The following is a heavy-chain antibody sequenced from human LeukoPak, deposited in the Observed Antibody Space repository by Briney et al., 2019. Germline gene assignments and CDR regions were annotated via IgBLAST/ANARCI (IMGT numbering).Heavy chain of an antibody. D-gene: IGHD3-10*01. CDR1: GGSISSSSYY. V-gene: IGHV4-39*01. Sequence: SETLSLTCTVSGGSISSSSYYWGWIRQPPGKGLEWIGSIYHSGSTYYNPSLKSRVTISVDTSKNQFSLKLSSVTAADTAVYYCARLPMVRGVIISYYYYYMDVWGKGTTVTISS. J-gene: IGHJ6*03. CDR3: ARLPMVRGVIISYYYYYMDV. CDR2: IYHSGST.